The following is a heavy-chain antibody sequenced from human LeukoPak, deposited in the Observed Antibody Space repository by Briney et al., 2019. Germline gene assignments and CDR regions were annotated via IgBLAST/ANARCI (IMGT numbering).Heavy chain of an antibody. CDR2: INEDRSQK. D-gene: IGHD3-9*01. CDR3: ARDCDTLDGHHHYFDH. Sequence: PGGSLRLSCATSGFSFSSYWMTWVRQAPGKGPEWVANINEDRSQKNFVDSVKGRFTISRDNSKSSLYLQMNSLRAEDTAVYYCARDCDTLDGHHHYFDHWGQGTLVTVSS. J-gene: IGHJ4*02. CDR1: GFSFSSYW. V-gene: IGHV3-7*03.